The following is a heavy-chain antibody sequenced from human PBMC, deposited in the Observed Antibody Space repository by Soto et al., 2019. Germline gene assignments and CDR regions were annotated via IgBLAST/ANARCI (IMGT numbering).Heavy chain of an antibody. CDR3: AREHSSGYYRSVFDY. CDR2: ISAYNGNT. CDR1: GYTFTSYG. Sequence: ASVKVSCKASGYTFTSYGISWVRQAPGQGLEWMGWISAYNGNTNYAQKLQGRVTMTTDTSTSTAYMELRSLRSDDTAVYYCAREHSSGYYRSVFDYWGQGTLVTVLL. D-gene: IGHD3-22*01. J-gene: IGHJ4*02. V-gene: IGHV1-18*01.